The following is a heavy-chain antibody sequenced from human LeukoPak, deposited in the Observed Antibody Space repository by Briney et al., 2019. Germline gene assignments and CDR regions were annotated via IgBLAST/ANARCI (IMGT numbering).Heavy chain of an antibody. D-gene: IGHD3-10*01. Sequence: GGSLRLSCAASGFAFSGSAMHWVRQASGKWLEWVGRLRSKANSYATAYAASVKGRFTISRDDSKNTAYLQMNSLKTEDTAVYYCTRGSGSFDPWGQGTLVTVSS. CDR1: GFAFSGSA. J-gene: IGHJ5*02. V-gene: IGHV3-73*01. CDR2: LRSKANSYAT. CDR3: TRGSGSFDP.